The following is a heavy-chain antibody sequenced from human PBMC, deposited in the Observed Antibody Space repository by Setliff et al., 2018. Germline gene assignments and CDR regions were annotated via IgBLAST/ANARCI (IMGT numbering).Heavy chain of an antibody. CDR3: ARQPSSGSYYNPRPYYFDF. Sequence: SETLSLTCTVSGDSMSSHYWSWIRQSPGKGLEWIGYVHYSGDSNYNPSLKSRVTMSVDTSKDQFSLNLRSVTAADTAVYYCARQPSSGSYYNPRPYYFDFWGQGTLVTVSS. CDR2: VHYSGDS. J-gene: IGHJ4*02. CDR1: GDSMSSHY. V-gene: IGHV4-59*11. D-gene: IGHD3-10*01.